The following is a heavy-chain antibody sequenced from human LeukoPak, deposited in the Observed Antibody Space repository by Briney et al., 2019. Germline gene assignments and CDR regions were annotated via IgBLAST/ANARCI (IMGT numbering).Heavy chain of an antibody. CDR2: IYSGGST. CDR1: GFTFNTYD. Sequence: PGGSLRLSCAASGFTFNTYDMNWVRQAPGKGLEWVSVIYSGGSTYYADSVKGRFTISRDNSKNTLYLQMNSLRAEDTAVYYCASVGNYYDSSGDYWGQGTLVTVSS. V-gene: IGHV3-66*01. J-gene: IGHJ4*02. D-gene: IGHD3-10*01. CDR3: ASVGNYYDSSGDY.